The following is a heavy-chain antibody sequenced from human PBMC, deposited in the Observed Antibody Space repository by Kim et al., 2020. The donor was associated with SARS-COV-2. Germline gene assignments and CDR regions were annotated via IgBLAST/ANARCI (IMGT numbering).Heavy chain of an antibody. D-gene: IGHD5-18*01. J-gene: IGHJ4*02. Sequence: YNQALKSRVTISVDTSKNQFSLKLSSVTAADTAVYYCARGGYSYGSPFDYWGQGTLVTVSS. V-gene: IGHV4-30-2*04. CDR3: ARGGYSYGSPFDY.